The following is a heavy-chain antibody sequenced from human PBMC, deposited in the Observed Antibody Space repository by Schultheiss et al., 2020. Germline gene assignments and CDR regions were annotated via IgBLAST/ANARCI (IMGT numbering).Heavy chain of an antibody. CDR2: IYYSGST. J-gene: IGHJ4*02. D-gene: IGHD3-22*01. CDR1: GGSITRSNW. V-gene: IGHV4-4*02. Sequence: SETLSLTCAVSGGSITRSNWWSWVRQPPGKGLEWIGSIYYSGSTYYNPSLKSRVTISVDTSKNQFSLKLSSVTAADTAVYYCAREYLLQGLDYWGQGTLVTVSS. CDR3: AREYLLQGLDY.